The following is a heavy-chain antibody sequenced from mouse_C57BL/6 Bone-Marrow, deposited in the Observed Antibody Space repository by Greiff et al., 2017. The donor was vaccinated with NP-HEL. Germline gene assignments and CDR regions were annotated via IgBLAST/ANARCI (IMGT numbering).Heavy chain of an antibody. J-gene: IGHJ1*03. CDR1: GFSFTSYG. V-gene: IGHV2-2*01. D-gene: IGHD3-3*01. Sequence: VKLVESGPGLVQPSQCLSISCTVSGFSFTSYGVHWVRQSPGKGLEWLGVIWSGGSTDSNAAFISRLSISKDKSKSQVLFKMNSVQAYETAVYYCARKERDCYWYFEVWGTGTTVTVAS. CDR2: IWSGGST. CDR3: ARKERDCYWYFEV.